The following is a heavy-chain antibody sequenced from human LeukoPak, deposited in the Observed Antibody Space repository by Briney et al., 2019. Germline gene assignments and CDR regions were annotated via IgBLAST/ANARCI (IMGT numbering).Heavy chain of an antibody. Sequence: ASVKVSCKACGYTFTSYYMHWVRQAPGQGLEWMGIINPSGGSTSYAQKFQGRVTMTRDTSTSTVYMELSSLRSEDTAVYYCASPSIVGATRDAFDIWGQGTMVTVSS. CDR1: GYTFTSYY. CDR2: INPSGGST. J-gene: IGHJ3*02. D-gene: IGHD1-26*01. CDR3: ASPSIVGATRDAFDI. V-gene: IGHV1-46*01.